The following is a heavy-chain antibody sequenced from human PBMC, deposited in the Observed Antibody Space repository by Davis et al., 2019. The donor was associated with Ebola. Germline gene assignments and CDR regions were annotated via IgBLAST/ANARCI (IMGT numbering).Heavy chain of an antibody. Sequence: GESLKISCAASGFPFNKYELNWVRQAPGKGLEWISYISDSGSTTYYTDSVKGRFTISRDNAKNSLYLQMNTLRVEDTAIYYCVPGTWIRGQGTLVTVSS. CDR1: GFPFNKYE. J-gene: IGHJ4*02. CDR2: ISDSGSTT. CDR3: VPGTWI. V-gene: IGHV3-48*03. D-gene: IGHD5-18*01.